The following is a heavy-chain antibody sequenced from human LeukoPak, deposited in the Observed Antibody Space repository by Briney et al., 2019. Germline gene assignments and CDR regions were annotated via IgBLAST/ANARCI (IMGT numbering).Heavy chain of an antibody. V-gene: IGHV3-23*01. D-gene: IGHD3/OR15-3a*01. J-gene: IGHJ5*02. Sequence: PGGSLRLSCSASGFPFSSYAMSWVRQAPGKGLECVSTISGSGASTHYADSVKGRFTISRDNSKNTLYLQMNSLRAEDTAVYYCAKRVDFGATNWFGPWGQGTLVTVSS. CDR2: ISGSGAST. CDR1: GFPFSSYA. CDR3: AKRVDFGATNWFGP.